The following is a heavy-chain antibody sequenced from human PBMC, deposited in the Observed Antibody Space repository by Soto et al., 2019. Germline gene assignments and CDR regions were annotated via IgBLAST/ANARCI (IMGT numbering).Heavy chain of an antibody. Sequence: SVKFSCKASGGTFSSYAISWVRQAPGQGLEWMGGIIPIFGTANYAQKFQGRVTITADESTSTAYMELSSLRSEDTAVYYCARVESGGRIARATRFDPWGQGTLVTVSS. J-gene: IGHJ5*02. CDR1: GGTFSSYA. V-gene: IGHV1-69*13. D-gene: IGHD2-15*01. CDR2: IIPIFGTA. CDR3: ARVESGGRIARATRFDP.